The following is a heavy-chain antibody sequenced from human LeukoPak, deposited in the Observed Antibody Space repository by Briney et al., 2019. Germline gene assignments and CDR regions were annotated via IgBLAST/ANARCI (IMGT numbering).Heavy chain of an antibody. V-gene: IGHV3-33*01. J-gene: IGHJ6*02. CDR1: GFTFSSYG. CDR2: IWYDGSNK. CDR3: ARMVSPRTHWGMDV. Sequence: PGGSLRLSCAASGFTFSSYGMHWVRQAPGKGLEWVAVIWYDGSNKYYADSVKGRFTISRDNSKNTLYLQMNSLRAEDTAVYYCARMVSPRTHWGMDVWGQGTTVTVSS. D-gene: IGHD4-23*01.